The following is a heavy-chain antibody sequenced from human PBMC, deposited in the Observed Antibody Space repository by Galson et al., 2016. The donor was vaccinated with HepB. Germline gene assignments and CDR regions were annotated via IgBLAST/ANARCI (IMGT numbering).Heavy chain of an antibody. CDR1: GFTFSNAW. CDR3: TTEGGYGTAVHWFDS. CDR2: IKRKTDGGTT. Sequence: SLRLSCAASGFTFSNAWMSWVRQAPGKGLEWVGRIKRKTDGGTTDYAAPVKGRFTISRDDSKNTMYLQMNSLNIEDTAVYYCTTEGGYGTAVHWFDSWGQGTLVTVAS. J-gene: IGHJ5*01. V-gene: IGHV3-15*01. D-gene: IGHD1-1*01.